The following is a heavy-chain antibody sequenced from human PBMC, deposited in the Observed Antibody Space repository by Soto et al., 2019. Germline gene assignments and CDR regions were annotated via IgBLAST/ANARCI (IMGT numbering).Heavy chain of an antibody. CDR1: GFTFSNAW. J-gene: IGHJ6*03. V-gene: IGHV3-15*01. CDR3: TTPPQAAPWLRRVIDYYYYMDV. CDR2: IKSKTDGGTT. D-gene: IGHD5-12*01. Sequence: GGSLRLSCAASGFTFSNAWMSWVRQAPGKGLEWVGRIKSKTDGGTTDYAAPVKGRFTISRDDSKNTLYLQMNSLKTEDTAVYYCTTPPQAAPWLRRVIDYYYYMDVWGKGTTVTVSS.